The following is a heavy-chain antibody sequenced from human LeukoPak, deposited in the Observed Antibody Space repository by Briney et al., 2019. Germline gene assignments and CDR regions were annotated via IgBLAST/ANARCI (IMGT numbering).Heavy chain of an antibody. D-gene: IGHD1-1*01. CDR2: IRSKAYGGTT. CDR1: GFTFGDYA. CDR3: ARRIGTASDY. V-gene: IGHV3-49*04. J-gene: IGHJ4*02. Sequence: GRSLRLSCTASGFTFGDYAMSWVRQAPGKGLEWVGFIRSKAYGGTTEYAASVQGRFTISRDVSKNSLFLQMDFLKTEDTAVYYCARRIGTASDYWGQGTLVTVSS.